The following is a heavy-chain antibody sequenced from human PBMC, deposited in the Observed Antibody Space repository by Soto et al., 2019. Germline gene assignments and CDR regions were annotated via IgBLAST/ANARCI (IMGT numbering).Heavy chain of an antibody. V-gene: IGHV3-30-3*01. Sequence: QVQLVESGGGVVQPGRSLRLSCAASGFTFSSYAMQWVRQAPGKGLEWVAVISYDGSSKYHADSVKGRFTISRDNSKNTLYLQMNSLRAEDTAVYYCARDRPSPYCSSTSCSSYFDYWGQGTLVTVSS. CDR3: ARDRPSPYCSSTSCSSYFDY. D-gene: IGHD2-2*01. CDR2: ISYDGSSK. J-gene: IGHJ4*02. CDR1: GFTFSSYA.